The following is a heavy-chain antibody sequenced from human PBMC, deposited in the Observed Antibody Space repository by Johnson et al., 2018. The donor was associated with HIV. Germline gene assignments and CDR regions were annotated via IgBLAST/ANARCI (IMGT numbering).Heavy chain of an antibody. CDR2: IKQDGSEK. J-gene: IGHJ3*02. CDR1: GFTFRSYW. D-gene: IGHD5-24*01. V-gene: IGHV3-7*01. CDR3: ARDGPWLQSQRDAFDI. Sequence: VQLVESGGGLVQPGVSRRLSCEASGFTFRSYWMSWVRQAPGKGLEWVANIKQDGSEKYYVDSVKGRFTISRDNAKNSLYLQMNGLRAEDTAVYYCARDGPWLQSQRDAFDIWGQGTMVTLSS.